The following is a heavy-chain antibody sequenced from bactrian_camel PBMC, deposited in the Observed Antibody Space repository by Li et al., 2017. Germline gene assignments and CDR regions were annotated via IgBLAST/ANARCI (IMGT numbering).Heavy chain of an antibody. Sequence: HVQLVESGGGSVQAGGSLTLSSAASGLVYPFWSMAWFRQAPGKEREGVARIDSRGTTEYVDSVKGRFTVFKGNAGKTLYLQMNSLRPEDTAMYYCAAVAEGRTVEGGVSLWTLFESGYWGQGTQVTVS. J-gene: IGHJ4*01. V-gene: IGHV3S61*01. CDR2: IDSRGTT. CDR1: GLVYPFWS. CDR3: AAVAEGRTVEGGVSLWTLFESGY. D-gene: IGHD3*01.